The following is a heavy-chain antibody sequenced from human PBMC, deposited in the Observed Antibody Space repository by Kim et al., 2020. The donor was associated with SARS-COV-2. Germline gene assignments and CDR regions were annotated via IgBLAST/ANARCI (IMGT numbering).Heavy chain of an antibody. CDR3: VANFVVPAAMPPELSDY. V-gene: IGHV1-8*01. D-gene: IGHD2-2*01. CDR1: GYTFTSYD. CDR2: MNPNSGNT. J-gene: IGHJ4*02. Sequence: ASVKVSCKASGYTFTSYDINWVRQATGQGLEWMGWMNPNSGNTGYAQKFQGRVTMTRNTSISTAYMELSSLRSEDTAVYYCVANFVVPAAMPPELSDYWGQGTLVTVSS.